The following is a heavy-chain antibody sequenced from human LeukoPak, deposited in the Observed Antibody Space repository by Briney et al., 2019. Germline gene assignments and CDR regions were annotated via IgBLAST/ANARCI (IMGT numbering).Heavy chain of an antibody. J-gene: IGHJ4*02. Sequence: PGGSLRLSCAASGFTFSSYSMNWVRQAPGKGLEWVSSISSSSSYIYYADSVKGRFTISRDNAKNSLYLQTNSLRAEDTAVYYCARGEDYGDYGTHFDYWGQGTLVTVSS. CDR3: ARGEDYGDYGTHFDY. V-gene: IGHV3-21*01. D-gene: IGHD4-17*01. CDR1: GFTFSSYS. CDR2: ISSSSSYI.